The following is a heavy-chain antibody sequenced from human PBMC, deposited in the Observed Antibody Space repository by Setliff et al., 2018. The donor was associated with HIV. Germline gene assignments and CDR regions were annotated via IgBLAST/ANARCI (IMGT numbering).Heavy chain of an antibody. CDR3: ARGTDYDLWTYYYYMDV. J-gene: IGHJ6*03. CDR1: GFTFSNAW. V-gene: IGHV3-23*01. CDR2: ISGGGAST. D-gene: IGHD3-3*01. Sequence: GGSLRLSCAASGFTFSNAWMSWVRQAPGKGLEWVSGISGGGASTYYADSVKGRFTVSRDNSKSTLYLQMNSLRAEDTATYYCARGTDYDLWTYYYYMDVWGKGTTVTVSS.